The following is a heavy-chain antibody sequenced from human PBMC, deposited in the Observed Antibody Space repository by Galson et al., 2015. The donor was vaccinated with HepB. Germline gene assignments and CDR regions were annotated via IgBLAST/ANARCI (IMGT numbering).Heavy chain of an antibody. D-gene: IGHD2-15*01. CDR3: ARGALVVAVGATQNNWFDP. J-gene: IGHJ5*02. CDR1: GYTFSTYS. V-gene: IGHV1-18*01. CDR2: ISPYNGDT. Sequence: SVKVSCKASGYTFSTYSITWVRQARGQGLEWMGWISPYNGDTDYARKFQGRVTMTTDTFMSTAYMELRSLRSDDTAVHYCARGALVVAVGATQNNWFDPWGRGTLVTVSS.